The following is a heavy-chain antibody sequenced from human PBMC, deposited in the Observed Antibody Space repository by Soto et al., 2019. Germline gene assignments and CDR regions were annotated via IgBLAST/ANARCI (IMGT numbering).Heavy chain of an antibody. Sequence: PSETLSLTCAVYGGSFSGYYWSWIRQPPGKGLEWIGEINHSGSTNCNPSLKSRVTISVDTSKNQFSLKLSYVTAADTAVYYCARLPFSSYYGMDVWGQGTTVTVSS. V-gene: IGHV4-34*01. CDR1: GGSFSGYY. CDR3: ARLPFSSYYGMDV. D-gene: IGHD2-2*01. J-gene: IGHJ6*02. CDR2: INHSGST.